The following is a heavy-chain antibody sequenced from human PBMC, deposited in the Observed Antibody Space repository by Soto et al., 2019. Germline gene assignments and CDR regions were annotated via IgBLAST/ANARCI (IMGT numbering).Heavy chain of an antibody. D-gene: IGHD4-4*01. Sequence: SETLSLTCTVSGGSISSGDYYWSWIRQPPGKGLEWIGYIYYSGSTYYNPSLKSRFTISVDTSKNQFSLKLSSVTAADTAVYYCATVNYDYYYYGMDVWGQGTTVTVSS. CDR2: IYYSGST. J-gene: IGHJ6*02. V-gene: IGHV4-30-4*01. CDR3: ATVNYDYYYYGMDV. CDR1: GGSISSGDYY.